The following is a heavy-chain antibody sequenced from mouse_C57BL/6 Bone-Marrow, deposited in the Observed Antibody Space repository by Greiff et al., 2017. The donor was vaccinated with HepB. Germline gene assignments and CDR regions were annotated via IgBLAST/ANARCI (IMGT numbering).Heavy chain of an antibody. J-gene: IGHJ4*01. CDR2: IDPSDSET. V-gene: IGHV1-52*01. CDR3: ARLITRMDY. CDR1: GYTFTSYW. Sequence: QVQLQQPGAELVRPGSSVKLSCKASGYTFTSYWMHWVKQRPIQGLEWIGNIDPSDSETHYNQKFKDKATLAVDKSSSTAYMQLSSLTSEDSAVYYCARLITRMDYWGQGTSVTVSS. D-gene: IGHD1-2*01.